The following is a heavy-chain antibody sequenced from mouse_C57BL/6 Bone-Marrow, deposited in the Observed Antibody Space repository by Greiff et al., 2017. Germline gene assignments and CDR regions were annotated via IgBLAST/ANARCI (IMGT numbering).Heavy chain of an antibody. V-gene: IGHV5-4*03. D-gene: IGHD1-1*01. CDR2: ISDGGSYT. CDR1: GFTFSSYA. Sequence: EVMLVESGGGLVKPGGSLKLSCAASGFTFSSYAMSWVRQAPEKRLEWVATISDGGSYTYYPDNVKGRFTITRYKAKNNRYRQMSHLKSEDTARYYCARLSTVVATDYWGQGTTLTVSS. CDR3: ARLSTVVATDY. J-gene: IGHJ2*01.